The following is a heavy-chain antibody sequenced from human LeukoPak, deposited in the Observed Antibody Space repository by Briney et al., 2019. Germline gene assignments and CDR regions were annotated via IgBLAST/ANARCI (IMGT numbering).Heavy chain of an antibody. Sequence: TGGSLRLSCAVSGFTFSNYAIPWVRQAPGKGLEWVAFISYDGIIKYYADSVKGRFTISRDNSQNTLDLQMNSLRAEDTAVYYCARDLSERYSTDYWGQGTLVTVSS. D-gene: IGHD1-26*01. CDR1: GFTFSNYA. CDR3: ARDLSERYSTDY. J-gene: IGHJ4*02. CDR2: ISYDGIIK. V-gene: IGHV3-30-3*01.